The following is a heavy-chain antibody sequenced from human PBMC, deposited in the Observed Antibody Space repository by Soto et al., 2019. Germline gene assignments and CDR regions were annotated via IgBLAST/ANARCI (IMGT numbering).Heavy chain of an antibody. D-gene: IGHD2-2*01. CDR2: ISYDGSNK. Sequence: HVQLVESGGGVVQPGRSLRLSCAASGFTFSSYGMHWVRQAPGKGLEWVAVISYDGSNKYYADSVKGRFTISRDNSKNTLYLQMNSLRAEDTAVYYCAKDPGRVVPAAGFDYWGQGTLVTVSS. V-gene: IGHV3-30*18. CDR3: AKDPGRVVPAAGFDY. CDR1: GFTFSSYG. J-gene: IGHJ4*02.